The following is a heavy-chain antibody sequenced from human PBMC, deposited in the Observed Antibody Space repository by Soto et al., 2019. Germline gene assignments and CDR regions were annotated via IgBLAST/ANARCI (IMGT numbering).Heavy chain of an antibody. V-gene: IGHV4-4*02. CDR1: GGSISSSNW. CDR2: IYHSGST. J-gene: IGHJ6*02. CDR3: ARDRGGYNARYYYGMDV. D-gene: IGHD5-12*01. Sequence: QVQLQESGPGLVKPSGTLSLTCAVSGGSISSSNWWSWVRQHPGKGLEWIGEIYHSGSTNYNPSPKSRVTISVDKSKNQFSLKLSSVTAADTAVSYCARDRGGYNARYYYGMDVWDQGTTVTVSS.